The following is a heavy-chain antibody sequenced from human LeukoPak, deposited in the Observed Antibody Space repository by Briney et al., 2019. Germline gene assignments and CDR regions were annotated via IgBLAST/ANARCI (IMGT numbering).Heavy chain of an antibody. J-gene: IGHJ4*02. V-gene: IGHV4-39*07. D-gene: IGHD5-18*01. CDR2: IYYSGST. CDR3: ARRGYSYGFTSRSAKYYFDY. Sequence: SETLSLTCTVSGGSISSSSYYWGWIRQPPGKGLEWIGSIYYSGSTYYNPSLKSRVTISVDTSKNQFSLKLSSVTAADTAVYYCARRGYSYGFTSRSAKYYFDYWGQGTLVTVSS. CDR1: GGSISSSSYY.